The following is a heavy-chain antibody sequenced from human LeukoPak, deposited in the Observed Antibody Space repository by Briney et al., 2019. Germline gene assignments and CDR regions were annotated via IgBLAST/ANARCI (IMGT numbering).Heavy chain of an antibody. CDR2: IIPIFGTA. V-gene: IGHV1-69*01. Sequence: SVKVSCKASGGTFGSYAISWVRQAPGQGLEWMGGIIPIFGTANYAQKFQGRVTITADESTSTAYMELSSLRSEDTAVYYCARHRDGWSVIDYWGQGTLVTVSS. CDR1: GGTFGSYA. CDR3: ARHRDGWSVIDY. D-gene: IGHD6-19*01. J-gene: IGHJ4*02.